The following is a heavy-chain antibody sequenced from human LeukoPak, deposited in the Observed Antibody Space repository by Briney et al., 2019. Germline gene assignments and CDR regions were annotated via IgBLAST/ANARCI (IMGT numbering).Heavy chain of an antibody. CDR1: GFTFSSYA. J-gene: IGHJ4*02. CDR2: ISFDGSNK. CDR3: AGAGYSSVWSTYDY. D-gene: IGHD6-19*01. V-gene: IGHV3-30-3*01. Sequence: GGSLRLSCAASGFTFSSYAMHWVRQAPGKGLEWVAVISFDGSNKYYADSVEGRFTISRDNSKNTLYLQMNSLRAEDTAVYYCAGAGYSSVWSTYDYWGQGTLVTVSS.